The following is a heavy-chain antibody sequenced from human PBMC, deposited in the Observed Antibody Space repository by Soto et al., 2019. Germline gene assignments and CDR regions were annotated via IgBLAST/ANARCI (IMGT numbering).Heavy chain of an antibody. Sequence: QVQLVQSGAEVKKPGSSVKVSCKASGGTFSSYAISWVRQAPGQGLEWMGGLIPIFDTADYAQKFQGRVTITADESTNTAYMELSSLRSEDTAVYYCASHGITGTWVYYYGMDVWGQGTTVTVSS. CDR1: GGTFSSYA. V-gene: IGHV1-69*12. D-gene: IGHD1-7*01. CDR3: ASHGITGTWVYYYGMDV. CDR2: LIPIFDTA. J-gene: IGHJ6*02.